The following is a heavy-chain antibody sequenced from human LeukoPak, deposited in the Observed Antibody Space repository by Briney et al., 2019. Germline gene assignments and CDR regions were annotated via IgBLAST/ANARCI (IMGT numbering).Heavy chain of an antibody. V-gene: IGHV4-39*07. Sequence: SETLSLTCSVSGGSINSNNYYWGWIRQPPGKGLDWIGSIYYSESTYYNPSLKSRVTISVATSRNQFSLKLSSVTAADTAVYYCARAVVVVIHTAYYFDYWGQGTLVTVSS. CDR2: IYYSEST. CDR3: ARAVVVVIHTAYYFDY. CDR1: GGSINSNNYY. D-gene: IGHD3-22*01. J-gene: IGHJ4*02.